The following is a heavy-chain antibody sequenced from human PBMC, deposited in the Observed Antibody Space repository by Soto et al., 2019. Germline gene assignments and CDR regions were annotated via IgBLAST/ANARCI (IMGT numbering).Heavy chain of an antibody. CDR3: ARGIRQYEAFDI. J-gene: IGHJ3*02. V-gene: IGHV4-31*03. CDR2: IYYSGST. Sequence: QVQLQESGPGLVKPSQTLSLTCTVSGGSISSGGYYWSWIRQHPGKGLGWIGYIYYSGSTYYNPSLKSRVTISVDTSKNLCSLKLSSVTAAGTAVYYCARGIRQYEAFDIWGQGTMVTVSS. D-gene: IGHD4-4*01. CDR1: GGSISSGGYY.